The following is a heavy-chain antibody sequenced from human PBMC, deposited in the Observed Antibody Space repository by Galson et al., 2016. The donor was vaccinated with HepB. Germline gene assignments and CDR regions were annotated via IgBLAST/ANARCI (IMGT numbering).Heavy chain of an antibody. CDR3: ARGPPRIRSRPGSFDI. V-gene: IGHV1-18*01. CDR1: GYSFIMFG. D-gene: IGHD2-15*01. J-gene: IGHJ3*02. Sequence: SVKVSCKASGYSFIMFGFHWVRQAPGQGLEWMGWISGYNTDTRYAQKFRDRVNMTTDTSTTTAYLDLGSLTSDDTAVYFCARGPPRIRSRPGSFDIWGQGTVVSVSS. CDR2: ISGYNTDT.